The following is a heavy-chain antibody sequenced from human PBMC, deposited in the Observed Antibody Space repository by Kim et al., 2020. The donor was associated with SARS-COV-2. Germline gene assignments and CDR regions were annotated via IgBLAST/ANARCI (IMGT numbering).Heavy chain of an antibody. Sequence: GGSLRLSCAASGFTFSSYRMNWVRQAPGKGLEWVSFISISRSCIYYADYVKGRFTISRDNAKNSMYLQMNSLRGEDTAVYYCARGWVDHSGNDYYYYYGMDVWRQGTTLTLSS. CDR2: ISISRSCI. J-gene: IGHJ6*02. V-gene: IGHV3-21*01. CDR3: ARGWVDHSGNDYYYYYGMDV. CDR1: GFTFSSYR. D-gene: IGHD5-12*01.